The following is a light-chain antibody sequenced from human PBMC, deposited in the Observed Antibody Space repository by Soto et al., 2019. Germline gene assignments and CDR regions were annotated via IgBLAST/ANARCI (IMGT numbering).Light chain of an antibody. CDR3: QVWDSTSDHNV. J-gene: IGLJ1*01. V-gene: IGLV3-21*02. Sequence: SYELTQPPSVSVAPGQTARITCGGTNIGSKTVRWYQQKPGQAPVLVVYDDSDRPSGIPERFSGSNSGSTATLTITRVEAGDEADYYCQVWDSTSDHNVFGTGTKVTVL. CDR1: NIGSKT. CDR2: DDS.